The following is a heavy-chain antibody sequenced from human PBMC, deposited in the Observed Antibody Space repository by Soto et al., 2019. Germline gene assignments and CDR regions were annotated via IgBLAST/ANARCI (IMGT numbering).Heavy chain of an antibody. CDR3: ARDIDYGSGSYHEPDY. CDR1: GFTFSSYS. D-gene: IGHD3-10*01. V-gene: IGHV3-21*01. CDR2: ISSSSSYI. Sequence: GGSLRLSCAASGFTFSSYSMSWVRQAPGKGLEWVSSISSSSSYIYYADSVKGRFTISRDNAKNSLYLQMNSLRAEDTAVYYCARDIDYGSGSYHEPDYWGQGTLVTVSS. J-gene: IGHJ4*02.